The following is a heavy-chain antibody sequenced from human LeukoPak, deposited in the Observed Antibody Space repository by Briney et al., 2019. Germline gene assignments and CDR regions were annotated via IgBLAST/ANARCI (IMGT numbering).Heavy chain of an antibody. CDR2: IYNNGRT. Sequence: SRTLSLTCTVSGGSISSGDYYWSWIRQPPGKGLEWIGYIYNNGRTYYNPSLKSRVTISVDTSKNLFSLKVSSVTAADAAVYYCARGRSSSWSSFDYWGQGTLVTVSS. V-gene: IGHV4-30-4*01. D-gene: IGHD6-13*01. CDR1: GGSISSGDYY. J-gene: IGHJ4*02. CDR3: ARGRSSSWSSFDY.